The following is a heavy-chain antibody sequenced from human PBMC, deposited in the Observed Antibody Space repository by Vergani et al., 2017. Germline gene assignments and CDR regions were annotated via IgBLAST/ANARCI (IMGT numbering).Heavy chain of an antibody. V-gene: IGHV5-51*01. CDR3: ARHRGWGLVVVAATPWYYYYGMDV. Sequence: VQLVQSGAEVKKPGESLTISCKGSGYSFTSYWIGWVRQMPGKGLEWMGIIYPGDSDTRYSPSFQGQVTISADKSLSTAYLQWSSLKASDTAMYYCARHRGWGLVVVAATPWYYYYGMDVWGQGTTVTVSS. CDR2: IYPGDSDT. J-gene: IGHJ6*02. CDR1: GYSFTSYW. D-gene: IGHD2-15*01.